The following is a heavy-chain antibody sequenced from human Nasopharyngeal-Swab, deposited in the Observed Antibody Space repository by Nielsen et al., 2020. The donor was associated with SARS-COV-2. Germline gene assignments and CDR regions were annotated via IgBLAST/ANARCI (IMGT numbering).Heavy chain of an antibody. CDR3: ASDFYGDYSDY. CDR2: ISSSSSYI. V-gene: IGHV3-21*01. J-gene: IGHJ4*02. CDR1: GFTFSSYS. D-gene: IGHD4-17*01. Sequence: GESLTISCAASGFTFSSYSMNWVRQAPGKGLEWVSSISSSSSYIYYADSVKGRFTISRDNAKNSLYLQMNSLRAEDTAVYYCASDFYGDYSDYWGQGTLVTVSS.